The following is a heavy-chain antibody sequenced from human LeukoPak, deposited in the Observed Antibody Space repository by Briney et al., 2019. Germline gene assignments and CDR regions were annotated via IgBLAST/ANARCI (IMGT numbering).Heavy chain of an antibody. CDR1: GGTFSSYA. V-gene: IGHV1-69*13. J-gene: IGHJ4*02. D-gene: IGHD4-17*01. Sequence: GASVKVSCKASGGTFSSYAISWVRQAPGQGLEWMGGIIPIFGTANYAQKFQGRVTITADESTSTAYMKLSSLRSEDTAVYYCASDADYGDYVAPFDYWGQGTLVTVSS. CDR3: ASDADYGDYVAPFDY. CDR2: IIPIFGTA.